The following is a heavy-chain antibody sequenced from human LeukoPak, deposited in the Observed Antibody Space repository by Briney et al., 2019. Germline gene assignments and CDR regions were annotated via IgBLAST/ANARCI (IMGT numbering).Heavy chain of an antibody. V-gene: IGHV1-2*02. CDR3: ATRDASNWGYYFDY. D-gene: IGHD7-27*01. Sequence: ASVKASCKASGYTFTGYYMHWVRQAPGQGLERIGWINPNSGGTNYAQKFQGRVTMTRDTSISTAYMELSRLRSDDTAVYYCATRDASNWGYYFDYWGQGTLVTVSS. J-gene: IGHJ4*02. CDR2: INPNSGGT. CDR1: GYTFTGYY.